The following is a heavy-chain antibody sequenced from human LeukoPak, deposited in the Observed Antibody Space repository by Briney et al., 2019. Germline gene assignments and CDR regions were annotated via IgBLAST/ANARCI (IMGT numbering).Heavy chain of an antibody. J-gene: IGHJ4*02. V-gene: IGHV3-23*01. CDR2: ISGSGSNT. Sequence: GGSPRLSCAASGFTFNNYAMSWVRQAPGKGLEWVSGISGSGSNTYYADSVKGRFTISRDNSKNTLYLQMNSLRAEDTAIYYCAKESGDDFDYWGQGTLVTVSS. D-gene: IGHD5-24*01. CDR3: AKESGDDFDY. CDR1: GFTFNNYA.